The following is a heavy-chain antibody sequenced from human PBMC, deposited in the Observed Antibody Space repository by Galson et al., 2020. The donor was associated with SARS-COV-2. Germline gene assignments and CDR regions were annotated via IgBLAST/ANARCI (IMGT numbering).Heavy chain of an antibody. CDR3: ASGAAWETLVSS. CDR1: GASINIGGYY. Sequence: SETLSLTCSVSGASINIGGYYWSWIRQHPVKGLEWIGYIYYSGSTYYNPSLQSRVTISGDTSKNQFSLRLTSVTVADTAVYYCASGAAWETLVSSWGQGTLVSVSS. V-gene: IGHV4-31*03. J-gene: IGHJ1*01. D-gene: IGHD1-26*01. CDR2: IYYSGST.